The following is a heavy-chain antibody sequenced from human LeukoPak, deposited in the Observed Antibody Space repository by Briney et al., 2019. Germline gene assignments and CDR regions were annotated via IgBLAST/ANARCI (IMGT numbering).Heavy chain of an antibody. CDR3: ASGYYDSSGYSTAFDM. CDR1: GYTFNNYG. J-gene: IGHJ3*02. V-gene: IGHV1-18*01. Sequence: ASVKVSCKASGYTFNNYGIGWVRQAPGQGLEWMGWISVYNGNTNYAQKLQGRVTVTTDTSTSTAYMELRSLRSDDTAVYYCASGYYDSSGYSTAFDMWGRGTMVIVSS. CDR2: ISVYNGNT. D-gene: IGHD3-22*01.